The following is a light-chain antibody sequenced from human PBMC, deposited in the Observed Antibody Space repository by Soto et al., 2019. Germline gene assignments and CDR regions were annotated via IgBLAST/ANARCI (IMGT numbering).Light chain of an antibody. Sequence: EIVLTQSPGTLSLSPGERATLSCRASQTVSSGYLAWYQQKPGQAPRLLIYGVSSRAPGIPDRFRGSGSGTDFTLSISRLEPEDFAVYYCQQYEDSSRTFGQGTKVEIK. V-gene: IGKV3-20*01. CDR2: GVS. J-gene: IGKJ1*01. CDR3: QQYEDSSRT. CDR1: QTVSSGY.